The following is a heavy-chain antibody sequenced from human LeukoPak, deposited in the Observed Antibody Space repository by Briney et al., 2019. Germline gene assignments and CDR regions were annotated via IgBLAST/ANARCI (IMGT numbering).Heavy chain of an antibody. V-gene: IGHV5-51*01. Sequence: GESQKISCKGSGYSFTSYWIGWVRQMPGKGLEWMGIIYPGDSDTRYSPSFQGQVTISADKSISTAYLQWSSLKASDTAMYYCASTPYYYDSSGYYYVTWGQGTLVTVSS. CDR1: GYSFTSYW. CDR3: ASTPYYYDSSGYYYVT. J-gene: IGHJ5*02. D-gene: IGHD3-22*01. CDR2: IYPGDSDT.